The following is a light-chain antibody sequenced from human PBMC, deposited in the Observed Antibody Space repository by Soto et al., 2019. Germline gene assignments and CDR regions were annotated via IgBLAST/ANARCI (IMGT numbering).Light chain of an antibody. Sequence: QSVLTQPASVSGSSGQSITISCSGTNSDIGSYNYVSWYLQHPGKAPKLIVFEVSNRPSGISDRFSGSKSGNTAYLTISGLQTEDEAVYYCNSFTSSNVFGTGTKVTVL. CDR1: NSDIGSYNY. CDR3: NSFTSSNV. J-gene: IGLJ1*01. V-gene: IGLV2-14*01. CDR2: EVS.